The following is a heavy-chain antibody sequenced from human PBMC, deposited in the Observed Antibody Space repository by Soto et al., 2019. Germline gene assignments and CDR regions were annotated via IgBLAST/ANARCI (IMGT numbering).Heavy chain of an antibody. CDR3: AREGQAPYYYYGMDV. J-gene: IGHJ6*02. CDR1: GYTFTNYG. V-gene: IGHV1-18*01. CDR2: ISGYNGNT. Sequence: QVQVVQCGDEVKKPGASVKVSCKASGYTFTNYGFSWVRQAPGQGLEWMGWISGYNGNTKYAEKFQGRVTMTTDTSTSTAHMELRSLRSDDTAVYYCAREGQAPYYYYGMDVWGQGTAVTVSS.